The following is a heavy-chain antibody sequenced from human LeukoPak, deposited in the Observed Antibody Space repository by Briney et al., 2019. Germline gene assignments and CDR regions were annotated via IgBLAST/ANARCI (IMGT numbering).Heavy chain of an antibody. D-gene: IGHD3-16*01. CDR3: ARGGGDEYGYFDY. CDR2: TYYSGST. J-gene: IGHJ4*02. Sequence: SETLSLTCTVSGGSISSYYWSWIRQPPGKGLEWIGYTYYSGSTNYNPSLKSRVTISVDTSKNQFSLKLSSVTAADTAVYYCARGGGDEYGYFDYWGQGTLVTVSS. CDR1: GGSISSYY. V-gene: IGHV4-59*01.